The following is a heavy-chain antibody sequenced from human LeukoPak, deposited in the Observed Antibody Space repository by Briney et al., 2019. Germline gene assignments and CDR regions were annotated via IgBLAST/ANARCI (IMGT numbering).Heavy chain of an antibody. J-gene: IGHJ6*03. D-gene: IGHD6-13*01. Sequence: SETLSLTCAVYGGSFSGYYWSWIRQPPGKGLEWIGEINHSGSTNYNPSLKSRVTISVDKSKNQFSLKLSSVTAADTAVYYCATRLAAAVAYYYYMDVWGKGTTVTVSS. CDR3: ATRLAAAVAYYYYMDV. CDR1: GGSFSGYY. CDR2: INHSGST. V-gene: IGHV4-34*01.